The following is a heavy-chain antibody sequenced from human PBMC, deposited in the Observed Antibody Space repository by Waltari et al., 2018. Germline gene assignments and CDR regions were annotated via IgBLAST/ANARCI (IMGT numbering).Heavy chain of an antibody. CDR3: ARMTATWFYFDY. J-gene: IGHJ4*02. CDR2: LYHSGGT. CDR1: SYSISSGYY. D-gene: IGHD6-25*01. V-gene: IGHV4-38-2*01. Sequence: QVQLQESGPGLVTPSETPSLTCAVSSYSISSGYYWGWNRQPPGKGLEWIGSLYHSGGTYCNPSLKSGVTISLDTSQNHFSLHLRSVTAADTAVYYCARMTATWFYFDYWGQGTLVTVSS.